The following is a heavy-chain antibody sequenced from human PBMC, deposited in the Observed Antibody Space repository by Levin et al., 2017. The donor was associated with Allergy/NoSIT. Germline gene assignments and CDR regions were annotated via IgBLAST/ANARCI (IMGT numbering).Heavy chain of an antibody. V-gene: IGHV3-13*04. CDR3: ARVRESSGWFYYFDY. CDR1: GFTFSSYD. Sequence: PGGSLRLSCAASGFTFSSYDMHWVRQATGKGLEWVSAIGTAGDTYYPGSVKGRFTISRENAKNSLYLQMNSLRAGDTAVYYCARVRESSGWFYYFDYWGQGTLVTVSS. CDR2: IGTAGDT. J-gene: IGHJ4*02. D-gene: IGHD6-19*01.